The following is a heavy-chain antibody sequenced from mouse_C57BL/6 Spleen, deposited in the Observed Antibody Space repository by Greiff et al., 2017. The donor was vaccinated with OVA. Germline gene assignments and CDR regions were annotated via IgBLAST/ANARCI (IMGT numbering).Heavy chain of an antibody. CDR1: GFTFSSYG. CDR3: ASPLLRHYYAMDY. CDR2: ISSGGSYT. V-gene: IGHV5-6*01. D-gene: IGHD1-2*01. J-gene: IGHJ4*01. Sequence: EVNLVESGGDLVKPGGSLKLSCAASGFTFSSYGMSWVRQTPDKRLEWVATISSGGSYTYYPDSVKGRFTISRDNAKNTLYLQMSSLKSEDTAMYYCASPLLRHYYAMDYWGQGTSVTVSS.